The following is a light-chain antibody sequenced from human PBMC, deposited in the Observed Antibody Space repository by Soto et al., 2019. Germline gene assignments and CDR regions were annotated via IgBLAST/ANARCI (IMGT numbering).Light chain of an antibody. V-gene: IGKV3-15*01. J-gene: IGKJ1*01. CDR1: QSVSSSN. Sequence: EVVMTQSPATMSVSPGEGATLSCRASQSVSSSNLAWYQQKPGQAPRLLIYGASTRATDIPARFSGSGSGTEFTLTISSLQSEDFAVYYCQQYHNWPGTFGQRTKVEIK. CDR2: GAS. CDR3: QQYHNWPGT.